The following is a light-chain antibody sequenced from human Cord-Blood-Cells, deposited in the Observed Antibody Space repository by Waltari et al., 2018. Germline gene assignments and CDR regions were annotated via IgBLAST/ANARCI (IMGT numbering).Light chain of an antibody. Sequence: DTVMTQSPDSLAVSLGERATINCKSSQSVLYSSNNKNYLAWYQQKPGQPPKLLIYWASTRESGVPDRCSGSGSGTDFTLTISSLQAEDVAVYYCQQYYSTPITFGQGTRLEIK. J-gene: IGKJ5*01. CDR1: QSVLYSSNNKNY. V-gene: IGKV4-1*01. CDR3: QQYYSTPIT. CDR2: WAS.